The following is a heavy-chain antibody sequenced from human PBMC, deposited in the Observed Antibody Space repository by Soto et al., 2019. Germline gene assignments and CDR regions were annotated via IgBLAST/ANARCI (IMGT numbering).Heavy chain of an antibody. Sequence: GGSLRLSCAASGFTFSSSGMHWVRQAQGKGLEWVAVISYDGSNKYYADSVKGRFTISRDNSKNTLYLQMNSLRAEDTAVYYCAKVQGIYDYAYYFDYWGQGTLVTVSS. CDR3: AKVQGIYDYAYYFDY. CDR2: ISYDGSNK. CDR1: GFTFSSSG. D-gene: IGHD4-17*01. V-gene: IGHV3-30*18. J-gene: IGHJ4*02.